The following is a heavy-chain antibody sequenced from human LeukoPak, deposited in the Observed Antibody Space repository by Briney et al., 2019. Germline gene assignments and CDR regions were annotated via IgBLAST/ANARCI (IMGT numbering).Heavy chain of an antibody. CDR2: IYYSGGT. D-gene: IGHD4-17*01. V-gene: IGHV4-61*01. CDR1: GGSVSSGSYY. J-gene: IGHJ4*02. CDR3: ARGSYGDPLFDY. Sequence: PSETLSLTCTVSGGSVSSGSYYWSWIRQPPGKGLEWIGYIYYSGGTNYNPSLKSRVTISVDTSKNQFSLKLSSVTAADTAVYYCARGSYGDPLFDYWGQGTLVTVSS.